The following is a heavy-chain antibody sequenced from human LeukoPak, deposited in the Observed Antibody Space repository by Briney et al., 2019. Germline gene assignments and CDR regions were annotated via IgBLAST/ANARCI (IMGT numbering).Heavy chain of an antibody. Sequence: GGSLRLSCAASGFTFSSYATSWVRQAPGKGLEWVSTISGGGGSTYYADSVKGRFTISRDNSKNTLYLQMKSLRAEDTAVYYCAKGLEAVAGRPVDYWGQGTLVTVSS. CDR1: GFTFSSYA. D-gene: IGHD6-19*01. J-gene: IGHJ4*02. CDR3: AKGLEAVAGRPVDY. V-gene: IGHV3-23*01. CDR2: ISGGGGST.